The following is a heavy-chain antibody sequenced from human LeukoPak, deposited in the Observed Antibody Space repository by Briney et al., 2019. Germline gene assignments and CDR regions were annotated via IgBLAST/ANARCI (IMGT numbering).Heavy chain of an antibody. V-gene: IGHV4-39*01. CDR1: GGSISSSGYY. J-gene: IGHJ4*02. Sequence: PSETPSLTCTVSGGSISSSGYYWGWIRQPPGKGLEWIGIINYSGSTYYNPSLKSRVTISVDTSKNQFSLKLSSVTAADTAVYYCARRAATAARYFDYWGQGTLVTVSS. CDR2: INYSGST. CDR3: ARRAATAARYFDY. D-gene: IGHD2-15*01.